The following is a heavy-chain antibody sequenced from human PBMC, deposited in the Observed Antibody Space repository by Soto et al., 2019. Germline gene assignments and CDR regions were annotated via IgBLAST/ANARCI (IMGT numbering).Heavy chain of an antibody. CDR1: GFTFSSYG. CDR2: ISYDGSNK. V-gene: IGHV3-30*18. J-gene: IGHJ6*02. CDR3: AKGLVDPTLPAYYYYGMDV. Sequence: GGSLRLSCAASGFTFSSYGMHWVRQAPGKGLEWVAVISYDGSNKYYADSVKGRFTISRDNSKNTLYLQMNSLRAEDTAVYYCAKGLVDPTLPAYYYYGMDVWGQGTTVTVSS. D-gene: IGHD1-26*01.